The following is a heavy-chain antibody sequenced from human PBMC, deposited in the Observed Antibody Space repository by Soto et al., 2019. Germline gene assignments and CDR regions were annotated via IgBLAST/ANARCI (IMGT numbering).Heavy chain of an antibody. CDR2: IFWSGDNM. V-gene: IGHV3-9*01. J-gene: IGHJ3*01. CDR1: GFTFNDYA. CDR3: VKVSYSSLTTLGSAFDV. D-gene: IGHD4-4*01. Sequence: QLVESGGGLVQPGRSLRLSCAASGFTFNDYAMHWVRQAPGKGLEWVSGIFWSGDNMVYAYSVKGGFITSRDNVKNSLYLQMNRLRVEGTALYHCVKVSYSSLTTLGSAFDVWGQGTMVTVS.